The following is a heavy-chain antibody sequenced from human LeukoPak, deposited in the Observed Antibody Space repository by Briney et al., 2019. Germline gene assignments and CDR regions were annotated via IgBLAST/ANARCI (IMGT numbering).Heavy chain of an antibody. CDR3: ARAIRYSSGGDY. D-gene: IGHD6-19*01. CDR1: GGSISSSNW. V-gene: IGHV4-4*02. Sequence: SETLSLTCAVSGGSISSSNWWSWVRQPPGKGLEWIGEIYHSGSTYYNPSLKSRVTISVDTSKNQFSLKLSSVTAADTAVYYCARAIRYSSGGDYWGQGTLVTVSS. CDR2: IYHSGST. J-gene: IGHJ4*02.